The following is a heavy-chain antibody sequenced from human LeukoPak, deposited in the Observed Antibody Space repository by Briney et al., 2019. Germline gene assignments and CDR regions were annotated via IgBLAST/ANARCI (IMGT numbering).Heavy chain of an antibody. CDR2: IYTSGST. Sequence: SETLSLTCTVSGGSISPYYWSWIRQPAGKGLEWIGRIYTSGSTNYNPSLKSRVTMSVDTSKNQFSLKLSSVTAADTAVYYCASEVRCSSTSCYNYWGQGTLVTVSS. CDR1: GGSISPYY. V-gene: IGHV4-4*07. D-gene: IGHD2-2*02. CDR3: ASEVRCSSTSCYNY. J-gene: IGHJ4*02.